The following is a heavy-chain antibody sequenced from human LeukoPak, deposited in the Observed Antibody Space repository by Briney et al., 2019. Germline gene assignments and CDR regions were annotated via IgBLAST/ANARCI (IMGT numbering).Heavy chain of an antibody. J-gene: IGHJ3*02. D-gene: IGHD2-8*01. CDR2: INSDGSST. V-gene: IGHV3-74*01. CDR3: ARVQGHPPNGLDI. Sequence: PGGSLRLSCAASGLTFSSHWMHWVRHAPGKGLVWVSRINSDGSSTSYADSVKGRFTISRDNAKNTLYLQMNSLRAEDTAVYYCARVQGHPPNGLDIWGQGTMVTVSS. CDR1: GLTFSSHW.